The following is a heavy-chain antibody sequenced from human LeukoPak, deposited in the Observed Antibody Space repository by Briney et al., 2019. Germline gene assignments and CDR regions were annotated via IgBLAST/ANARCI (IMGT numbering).Heavy chain of an antibody. J-gene: IGHJ4*02. V-gene: IGHV1-69*01. Sequence: ASVKVSCKASGGTFSSYAISWVRQAPGQGLEWMGGIIPIFGTANYAQKFQGRVTITADESTSTAYMELSSLRSEDTAVYYCATDLHGGYNYFDYWGQGTLVTVSS. CDR3: ATDLHGGYNYFDY. D-gene: IGHD5-12*01. CDR2: IIPIFGTA. CDR1: GGTFSSYA.